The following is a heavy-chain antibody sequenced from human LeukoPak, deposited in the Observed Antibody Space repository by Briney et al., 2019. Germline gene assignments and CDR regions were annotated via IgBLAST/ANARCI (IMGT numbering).Heavy chain of an antibody. CDR1: GFTFGSYG. V-gene: IGHV3-23*01. D-gene: IGHD3-22*01. Sequence: GGSLRLSCAASGFTFGSYGMSWVRQPPGKGLEWVSFITPNADRTSYADSVEGRFTISRDNPRNTLYIQMNSLRDEDTALYYCTIMHGYYDGSGYWVQWGQGTLVTVSS. J-gene: IGHJ1*01. CDR3: TIMHGYYDGSGYWVQ. CDR2: ITPNADRT.